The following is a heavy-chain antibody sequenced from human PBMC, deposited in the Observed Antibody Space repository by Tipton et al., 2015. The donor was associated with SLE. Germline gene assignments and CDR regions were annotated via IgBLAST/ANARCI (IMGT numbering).Heavy chain of an antibody. CDR1: VFTFSSFS. D-gene: IGHD1-14*01. J-gene: IGHJ4*02. Sequence: GSLRLSCAASVFTFSSFSMNWVRQAPGNGRVWVSYIRRISSYIYYADSLKGRFTISRDNAKNTLYLQMNSLRAEDTAVYYCARTMTGGYFDYWGQGTLVTVSS. CDR3: ARTMTGGYFDY. V-gene: IGHV3-21*01. CDR2: IRRISSYI.